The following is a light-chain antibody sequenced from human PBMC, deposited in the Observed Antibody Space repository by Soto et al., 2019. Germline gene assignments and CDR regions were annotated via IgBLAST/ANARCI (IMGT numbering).Light chain of an antibody. Sequence: IQMTQSPSSLSASVGDSVTITCRASQGIANNLAWYQQKPGKVPKLLIYAASTLQSGVPSRFSGSGSGTDFTLTISRLQPEDFATYYCQRYNNAPQAXGQGTKVDIK. CDR1: QGIANN. CDR2: AAS. CDR3: QRYNNAPQA. J-gene: IGKJ1*01. V-gene: IGKV1-27*01.